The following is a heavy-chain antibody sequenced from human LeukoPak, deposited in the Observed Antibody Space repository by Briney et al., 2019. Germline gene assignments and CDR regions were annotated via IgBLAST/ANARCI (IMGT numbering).Heavy chain of an antibody. Sequence: GGSLRLSCAASRFTFSSYGMHWVRQAPGKGLEWVAFIRYDGINKYYADSVKGRFTISRDDPKNTLYLQMNSLRAEDTAVYYCARVRGWKYFDYWGQGTLVTVSS. CDR1: RFTFSSYG. V-gene: IGHV3-30*02. CDR2: IRYDGINK. D-gene: IGHD1-1*01. CDR3: ARVRGWKYFDY. J-gene: IGHJ4*02.